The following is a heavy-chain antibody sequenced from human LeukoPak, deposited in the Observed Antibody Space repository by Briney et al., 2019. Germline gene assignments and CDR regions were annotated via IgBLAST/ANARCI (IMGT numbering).Heavy chain of an antibody. Sequence: GGSLRLSCAAAGFPFNSYWMTWVRQAPGKGLEWVANIRQDGNTKHYLDSVKGRFTISRDNAMNSPYLQMNSLRAEDTAIYYCARSVPYGTTWYGRSDFWGQGTQVTVSS. D-gene: IGHD6-13*01. CDR2: IRQDGNTK. CDR1: GFPFNSYW. CDR3: ARSVPYGTTWYGRSDF. J-gene: IGHJ4*02. V-gene: IGHV3-7*03.